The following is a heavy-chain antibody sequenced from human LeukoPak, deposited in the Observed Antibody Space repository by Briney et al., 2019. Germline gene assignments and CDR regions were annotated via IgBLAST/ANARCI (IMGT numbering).Heavy chain of an antibody. J-gene: IGHJ4*02. CDR1: GFTFSIYS. CDR2: ISSSSSTT. V-gene: IGHV3-48*01. D-gene: IGHD3-10*01. Sequence: GGSLRLSCAASGFTFSIYSMNWVRQAPGKGLEWVSYISSSSSTTYYADSVKGRFTISRDNSENTLYVEMNSLRAEDTAIYYCAKSRSGSANWALRIFDNWGQGTLVSVSS. CDR3: AKSRSGSANWALRIFDN.